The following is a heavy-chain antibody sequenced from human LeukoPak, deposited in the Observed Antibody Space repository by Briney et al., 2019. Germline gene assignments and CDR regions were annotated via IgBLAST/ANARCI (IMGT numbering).Heavy chain of an antibody. J-gene: IGHJ4*02. V-gene: IGHV1-18*01. CDR2: ISAYNGNT. CDR1: GYTFTSYG. D-gene: IGHD6-13*01. CDR3: ARIPVYSSSWYFDY. Sequence: GASVKVSCKASGYTFTSYGISWVRQAPGQGLEWMGWISAYNGNTNYAQKLQGRVTMTTDTSTSTAYMELRSLRSVDTAVYYCARIPVYSSSWYFDYWGQGTLVTVSS.